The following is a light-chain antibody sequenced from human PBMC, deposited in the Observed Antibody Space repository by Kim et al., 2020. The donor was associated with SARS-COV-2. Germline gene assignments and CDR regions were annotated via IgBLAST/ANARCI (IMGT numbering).Light chain of an antibody. V-gene: IGKV3-11*01. CDR1: QSVSSS. CDR2: DAS. Sequence: EIVLTQSPATLCLSPGERATLSCRASQSVSSSLAWYQKKPGQAPRLLIYDASNRATGIPARFSGSGSGTDFTLTISSLEPEDFAVYYCLQRSNWPLTFGGGTKVDIK. CDR3: LQRSNWPLT. J-gene: IGKJ4*01.